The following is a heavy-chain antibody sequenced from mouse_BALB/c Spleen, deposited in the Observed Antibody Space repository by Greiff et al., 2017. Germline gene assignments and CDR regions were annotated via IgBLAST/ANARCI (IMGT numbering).Heavy chain of an antibody. D-gene: IGHD2-2*01. CDR3: AREDYGYDGYAMDY. J-gene: IGHJ4*01. Sequence: EVQVVESGGGLVQPGGSLRLSCATSGFTFTDYYMSWVRQPPGKALEWLGFIRNKANGYTTEYSASVKGRFTISRDNSQSILYLQMNTLRAEDSATYYCAREDYGYDGYAMDYWGQGTSVTVSS. V-gene: IGHV7-3*02. CDR2: IRNKANGYTT. CDR1: GFTFTDYY.